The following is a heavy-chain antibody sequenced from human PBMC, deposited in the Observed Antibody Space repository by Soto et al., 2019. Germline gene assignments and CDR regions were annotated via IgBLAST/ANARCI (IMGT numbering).Heavy chain of an antibody. CDR2: IWYDGSNK. Sequence: PWGSVRLSCAAAGCAFSGYGMHWVRQAPGKGLEWVAVIWYDGSNKYYADSVKGRFTISRDNSKNTLYLQMNSLRAEDTAVYYCARDNPSAYYMDVWGKGTTVTVSS. CDR1: GCAFSGYG. CDR3: ARDNPSAYYMDV. V-gene: IGHV3-33*01. J-gene: IGHJ6*03. D-gene: IGHD6-25*01.